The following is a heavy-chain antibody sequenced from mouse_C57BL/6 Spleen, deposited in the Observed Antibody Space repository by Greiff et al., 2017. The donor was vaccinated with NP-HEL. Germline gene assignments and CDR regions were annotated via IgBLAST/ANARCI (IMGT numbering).Heavy chain of an antibody. CDR3: GENDDLDY. D-gene: IGHD2-3*01. CDR2: ISAGGSYT. CDR1: GFTFSSYA. V-gene: IGHV5-4*01. Sequence: EVQRVESGGGLVKPGGSLKLSCAASGFTFSSYAMSWVRQTPEKRLEWVATISAGGSYTYYPDNVKGRFTISRDNAKNNLYLQMSDLKSEDTAMYYCGENDDLDYWGQGTPLTVSS. J-gene: IGHJ2*01.